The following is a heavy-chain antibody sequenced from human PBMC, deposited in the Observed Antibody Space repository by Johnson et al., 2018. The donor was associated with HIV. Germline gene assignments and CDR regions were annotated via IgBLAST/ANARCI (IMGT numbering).Heavy chain of an antibody. CDR2: ISYDGSNK. D-gene: IGHD1-1*01. CDR1: GFTFSSYA. CDR3: ARGMGLQLGNALDI. Sequence: QVQLVESGGGLVQPGGSLRLSCAASGFTFSSYAMSWVRQAPGKGLEWVAIISYDGSNKYYADSVKGRFTISRDNSKNTLYLQMNSLRAEDTAVYYCARGMGLQLGNALDIWGQGTMVTVSS. J-gene: IGHJ3*02. V-gene: IGHV3-30-3*01.